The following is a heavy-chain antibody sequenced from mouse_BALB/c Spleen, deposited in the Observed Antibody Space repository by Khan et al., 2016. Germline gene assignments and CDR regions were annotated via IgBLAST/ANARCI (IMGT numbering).Heavy chain of an antibody. CDR2: IFPGNVNT. CDR1: GYRFTSYY. D-gene: IGHD1-1*01. CDR3: ARSEGSGFFAMNY. Sequence: QVQLQQSGPELVKPGASVKISCKASGYRFTSYYIHWVKQRPGQGLEWIGWIFPGNVNTKHNEKFKVKATLTADTSSSTAYMQLSSLTSEDYVVSFCARSEGSGFFAMNYWGQVTSDTVSS. V-gene: IGHV1-66*01. J-gene: IGHJ4*01.